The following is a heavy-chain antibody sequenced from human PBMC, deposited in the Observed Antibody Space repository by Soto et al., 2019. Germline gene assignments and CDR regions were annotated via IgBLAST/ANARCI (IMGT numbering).Heavy chain of an antibody. CDR1: GFTFGSYS. Sequence: EVQLLESGGGLVQPGGSLRRSCAASGFTFGSYSMSWVRQAPGKGLELVSFILSRSGVIYYADSVKGMFTMSTDNTKNSPYSQMQHMRALNPAVYSCPRYLLAPLEATTFPYDLDFWGKGTMVTVSS. CDR2: ILSRSGVI. CDR3: PRYLLAPLEATTFPYDLDF. D-gene: IGHD1-26*01. V-gene: IGHV3-48*01. J-gene: IGHJ6*04.